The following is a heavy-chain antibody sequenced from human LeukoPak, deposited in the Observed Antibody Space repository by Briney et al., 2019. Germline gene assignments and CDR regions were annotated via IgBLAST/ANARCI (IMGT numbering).Heavy chain of an antibody. CDR1: GGSISSYY. Sequence: SETLSLTCTVSGGSISSYYWSWIRQPAGKGLEWIGRIYTSGSTNYNPSLKSRVTMSVDTSKNQFSLKLSSVTAADTAVYYCARDQIVVVPAAKGPVEHMDVWGKGTTVTVSS. J-gene: IGHJ6*03. CDR2: IYTSGST. D-gene: IGHD2-2*01. CDR3: ARDQIVVVPAAKGPVEHMDV. V-gene: IGHV4-4*07.